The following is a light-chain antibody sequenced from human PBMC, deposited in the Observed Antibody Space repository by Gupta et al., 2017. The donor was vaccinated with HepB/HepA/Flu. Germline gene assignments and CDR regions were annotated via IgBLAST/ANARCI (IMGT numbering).Light chain of an antibody. CDR1: QSVSSSY. V-gene: IGKV3-20*01. J-gene: IGKJ5*01. CDR3: QHYGRSSIT. CDR2: GAS. Sequence: IVLTQSPGTLSLSPGDRATLSCRASQSVSSSYLAWYQQKPGQAPRRLIYGASSRATGIPDRFSGSGSGTDFTLTISRLEPEDFAVFYCQHYGRSSITFGRGTQVDIK.